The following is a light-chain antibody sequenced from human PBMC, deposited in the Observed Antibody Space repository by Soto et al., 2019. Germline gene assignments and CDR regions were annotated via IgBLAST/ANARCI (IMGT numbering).Light chain of an antibody. CDR3: QQYFSPPWT. CDR1: QDISNS. Sequence: DIQLTQSPSSLSASVGDRVIITCRASQDISNSLAWFQQQPGKAPKSLMYGASTLQSGVPSQFSGSGSGTVFTLTISSLQPEDFATYYCQQYFSPPWTFGQGTKVELK. CDR2: GAS. J-gene: IGKJ1*01. V-gene: IGKV1-16*02.